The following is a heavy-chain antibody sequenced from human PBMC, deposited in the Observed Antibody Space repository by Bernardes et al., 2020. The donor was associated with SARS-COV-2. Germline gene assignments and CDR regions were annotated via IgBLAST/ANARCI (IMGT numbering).Heavy chain of an antibody. CDR1: GGSISSYY. CDR2: IYYSGST. D-gene: IGHD3-3*01. CDR3: ARVGDFWSGYHYGMDV. V-gene: IGHV4-59*01. Sequence: SETLSLTCTVSGGSISSYYWSWIRQPPGKGLEWIGYIYYSGSTNYNPSLKSRVTISVDTSKNQFSLKLSSVTAADTAVYYCARVGDFWSGYHYGMDVWGQGTTVTVSS. J-gene: IGHJ6*02.